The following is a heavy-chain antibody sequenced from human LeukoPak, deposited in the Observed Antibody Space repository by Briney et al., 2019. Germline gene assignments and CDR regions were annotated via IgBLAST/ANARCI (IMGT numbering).Heavy chain of an antibody. CDR2: INPNSGGT. Sequence: ASVKVSCKASGYTFTGYYMHWVRQAPGQGLEWMGWINPNSGGTNYAQKFQGRVTMTRDTSISTAYVELSRLRSDDTAVYYCARDRYGSYDFRFDPWGQGTLVTVSS. CDR3: ARDRYGSYDFRFDP. D-gene: IGHD3-3*01. J-gene: IGHJ5*02. V-gene: IGHV1-2*02. CDR1: GYTFTGYY.